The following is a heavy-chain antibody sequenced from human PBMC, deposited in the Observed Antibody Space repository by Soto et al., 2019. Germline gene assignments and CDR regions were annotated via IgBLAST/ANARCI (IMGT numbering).Heavy chain of an antibody. Sequence: QLQLQESGPGLVKPSETLSLTCTVSGGSISSSSFHWGWIRQPPGKRLEWIGSIDYSGSTYYSRSRKSRVTISVDTSKNQFALKLSSVTAADTAVYYCARRERAAGTDWWFDPWCQGTLVTVSS. D-gene: IGHD6-13*01. CDR2: IDYSGST. CDR3: ARRERAAGTDWWFDP. V-gene: IGHV4-39*01. CDR1: GGSISSSSFH. J-gene: IGHJ5*02.